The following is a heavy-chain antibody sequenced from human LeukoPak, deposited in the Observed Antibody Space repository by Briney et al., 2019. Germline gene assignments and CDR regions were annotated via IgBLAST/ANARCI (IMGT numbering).Heavy chain of an antibody. CDR2: IWYDGSNK. CDR3: ARVIRGFGALDY. J-gene: IGHJ4*02. V-gene: IGHV3-33*01. D-gene: IGHD3-10*01. Sequence: QPGRSLRLSCAASGFNFFTYGMHWVRQAPGKGLEWVAVIWYDGSNKYYADSLKGRFTISRDNSKSTLSLQMNSLRAEDTAVYYSARVIRGFGALDYCGQGTLVTVSS. CDR1: GFNFFTYG.